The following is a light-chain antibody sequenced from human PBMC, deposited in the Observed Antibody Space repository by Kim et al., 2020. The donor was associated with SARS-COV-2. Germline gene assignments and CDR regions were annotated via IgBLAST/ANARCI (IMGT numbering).Light chain of an antibody. Sequence: ALGQTVRITCQGDSLRSYYATWYQQKPGQAPLLVIYGKNNRPSGIPDRFSGSSSGSTASLTITGAQAEDEADYYCNSRDNSDNHVLFGGGTQRTVL. J-gene: IGLJ2*01. CDR3: NSRDNSDNHVL. V-gene: IGLV3-19*01. CDR1: SLRSYY. CDR2: GKN.